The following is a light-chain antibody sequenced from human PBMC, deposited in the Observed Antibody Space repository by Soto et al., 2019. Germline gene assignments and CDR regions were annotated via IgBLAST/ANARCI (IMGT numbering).Light chain of an antibody. J-gene: IGKJ4*01. V-gene: IGKV3-11*01. CDR3: QQRSNWPPLT. CDR2: AAS. Sequence: EIVLTQSPGTLSLSPGERATLSCRASQSVSNYLAWYQQKPGQAPRLLIYAASNRATGIPARFSASGTGTDFTLTISDVQPEDFAVYYCQQRSNWPPLTFGGGTKVDNK. CDR1: QSVSNY.